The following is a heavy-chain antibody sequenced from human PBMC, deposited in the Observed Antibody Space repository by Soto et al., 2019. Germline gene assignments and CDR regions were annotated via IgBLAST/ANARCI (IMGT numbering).Heavy chain of an antibody. CDR1: GFSFSSYW. J-gene: IGHJ3*01. D-gene: IGHD3-9*01. CDR2: INTDGSST. Sequence: EVQLVESGGGLVQPGGSLRLSCADSGFSFSSYWMHWVRQGPGKGLVWVSRINTDGSSTNYADSVKGRFTISRDNAKNTLYLQMNSLRDEDTAVYYCARSPGGYYIDWGQGTMVTVSS. V-gene: IGHV3-74*01. CDR3: ARSPGGYYID.